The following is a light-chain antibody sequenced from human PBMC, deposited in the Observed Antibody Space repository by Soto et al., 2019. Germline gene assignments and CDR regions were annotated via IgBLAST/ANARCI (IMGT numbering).Light chain of an antibody. CDR3: SSYTSSTTPV. CDR2: EVS. Sequence: LTQPASVSGSPGQSITVSCTGSSSDFGDDKYVSWYQQYPGKAPKLVISEVSNRPSGVSHRFSGSRSGNTASLTISGLQAEDEADYYCSSYTSSTTPVFGGGTKVTVL. J-gene: IGLJ3*02. V-gene: IGLV2-14*01. CDR1: SSDFGDDKY.